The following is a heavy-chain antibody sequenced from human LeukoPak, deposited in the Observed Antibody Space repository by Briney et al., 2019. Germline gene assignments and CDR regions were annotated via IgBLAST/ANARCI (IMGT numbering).Heavy chain of an antibody. CDR2: ISGSGGST. CDR3: AKDRSGSYTLDY. CDR1: GFTFSSYA. V-gene: IGHV3-23*01. D-gene: IGHD1-26*01. J-gene: IGHJ4*02. Sequence: GGSLRLSCAASGFTFSSYAMSWVRQAPGRGLEWVSAISGSGGSTYYADSVKGRFTISRDNSKNTLYLQMNSLRAEDTAVYYCAKDRSGSYTLDYWGQGTLVTVSS.